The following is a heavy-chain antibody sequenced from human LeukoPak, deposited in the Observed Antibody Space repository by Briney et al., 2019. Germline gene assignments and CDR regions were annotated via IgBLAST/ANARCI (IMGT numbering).Heavy chain of an antibody. CDR2: INHSGST. CDR3: ARSSYDSSGPFDY. V-gene: IGHV4-34*01. D-gene: IGHD3-22*01. Sequence: SETLSLTCAVYGGSFSGYYWSWIRQPPGKGLEWIGEINHSGSTNYNPSLKSRVTISVDKSKNQFSLKLSSVTAADTAVYYCARSSYDSSGPFDYWGQGTLVTVSS. J-gene: IGHJ4*02. CDR1: GGSFSGYY.